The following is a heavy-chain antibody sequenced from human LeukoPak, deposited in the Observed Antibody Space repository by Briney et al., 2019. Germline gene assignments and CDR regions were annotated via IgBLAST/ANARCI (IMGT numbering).Heavy chain of an antibody. CDR2: IRYDERSK. Sequence: PGWSLRLTCPASRFTFSNYGTHWVRPAPGKGLEGVAFIRYDERSKYYADSVKGRFTISRDNSENTLFLQINSLKTEDKAVDYCAKDWHSGRFCSGGSCYSFDYRGEGTLVTVSS. CDR1: RFTFSNYG. V-gene: IGHV3-30*02. D-gene: IGHD2-15*01. J-gene: IGHJ4*02. CDR3: AKDWHSGRFCSGGSCYSFDY.